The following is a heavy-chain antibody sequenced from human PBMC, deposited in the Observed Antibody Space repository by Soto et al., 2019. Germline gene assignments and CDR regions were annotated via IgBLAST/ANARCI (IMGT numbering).Heavy chain of an antibody. J-gene: IGHJ6*03. CDR3: AIRGGTFYYYYYMDV. CDR1: GYTFTSYY. V-gene: IGHV1-46*03. Sequence: ASVKVSCQASGYTFTSYYMHWVRQAPGQGLEWMGIINPSGGSTSYAQKFQGRVTMTRDTSTSTVYMELSSLRSEDTAVYYCAIRGGTFYYYYYMDVWGKGTTVTVSS. CDR2: INPSGGST. D-gene: IGHD2-15*01.